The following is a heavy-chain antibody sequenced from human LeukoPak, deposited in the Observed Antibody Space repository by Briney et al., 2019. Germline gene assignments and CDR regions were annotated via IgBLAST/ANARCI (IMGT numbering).Heavy chain of an antibody. CDR2: ISSSTSYI. CDR1: GFTFCSYT. D-gene: IGHD3-10*01. CDR3: ARGGDYYGSGTLLYYYYMDV. J-gene: IGHJ6*03. V-gene: IGHV3-21*01. Sequence: GGSLRPSXTASGFTFCSYTMNWVRQAPGKGLEWLSSISSSTSYIYYADSVKGRFTISRDNAKNSLYLKMNSLRAEDTAVYYCARGGDYYGSGTLLYYYYMDVWGKGTTVTVSS.